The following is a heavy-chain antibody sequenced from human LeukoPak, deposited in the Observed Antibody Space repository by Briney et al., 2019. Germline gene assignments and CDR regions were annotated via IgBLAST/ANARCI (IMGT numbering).Heavy chain of an antibody. Sequence: GESLKISCKGSGYSFTSYWIGWVRQMPGKGLEWMGIIYPGDSDTRYSPSFKGQVTISAEKSISTAYLQWGSLKASDTAMYYCARQNRNDLRDAFDIWGQGTMVTVSS. CDR2: IYPGDSDT. CDR1: GYSFTSYW. D-gene: IGHD1-1*01. V-gene: IGHV5-51*01. CDR3: ARQNRNDLRDAFDI. J-gene: IGHJ3*02.